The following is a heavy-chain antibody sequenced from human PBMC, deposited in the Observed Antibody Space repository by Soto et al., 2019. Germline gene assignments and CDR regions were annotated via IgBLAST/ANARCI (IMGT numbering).Heavy chain of an antibody. CDR1: GGSMNNYY. D-gene: IGHD5-12*01. V-gene: IGHV4-4*07. CDR2: IFGSGET. CDR3: ARGGNPAYEVYYYYGMDV. J-gene: IGHJ6*02. Sequence: QVQLQESGPGLVRPSETLSLTCTVSGGSMNNYYWSWVRQPAWKGLEWIGRIFGSGETYYNPSLKSRVILSVDTSRSQFSLRLTSVTAADTALYYCARGGNPAYEVYYYYGMDVWGQGTTVTVSS.